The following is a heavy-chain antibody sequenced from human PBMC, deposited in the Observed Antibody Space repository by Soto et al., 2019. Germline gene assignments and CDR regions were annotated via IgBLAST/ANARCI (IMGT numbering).Heavy chain of an antibody. CDR1: GYSFTNYW. D-gene: IGHD6-19*01. CDR2: IYPGDSDT. V-gene: IGHV5-51*01. J-gene: IGHJ4*02. Sequence: GESLKISCKASGYSFTNYWIGWVRQMPGKGLEWMGTIYPGDSDTRYSPSFQGQVTFSVDKSINTAYLHWTSLKASDTAIYYCAIKHPRDSSAWYIWGQGTLVTVSS. CDR3: AIKHPRDSSAWYI.